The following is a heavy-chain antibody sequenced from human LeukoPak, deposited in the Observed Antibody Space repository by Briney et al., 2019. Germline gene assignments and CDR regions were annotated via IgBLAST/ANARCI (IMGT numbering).Heavy chain of an antibody. D-gene: IGHD3-10*01. V-gene: IGHV1-69*04. J-gene: IGHJ6*02. CDR3: AREVYGSGSYSGMDV. CDR2: IIPIFGIA. CDR1: VGTFSSYA. Sequence: SVQVSCKASVGTFSSYAISWVRQAPGQGLEWMGRIIPIFGIANYAQKFQGRVTITADKSTSTAYMELSSLRSEDTAVYYCAREVYGSGSYSGMDVWGQGTTVTVSS.